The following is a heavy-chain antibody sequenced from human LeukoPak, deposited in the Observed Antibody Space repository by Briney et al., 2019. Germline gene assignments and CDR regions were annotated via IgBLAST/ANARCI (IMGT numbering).Heavy chain of an antibody. CDR2: IYRGDSDS. CDR1: GYSITNYW. V-gene: IGHV5-51*01. Sequence: GESLKIPCRGSGYSITNYWIVWVRQMPRKGLLGMGIIYRGDSDSRVYPSFKGQVSMSVDKSISTAYLQWSSLKASDTAMYYCARRGYSYGVDYWGQGTQVTVSS. D-gene: IGHD5-18*01. J-gene: IGHJ4*02. CDR3: ARRGYSYGVDY.